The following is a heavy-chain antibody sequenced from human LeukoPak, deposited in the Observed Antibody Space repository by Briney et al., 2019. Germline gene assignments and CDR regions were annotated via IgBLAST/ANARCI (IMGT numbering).Heavy chain of an antibody. CDR3: ARVPTVTFFDH. CDR2: IYYSVST. V-gene: IGHV4-39*07. Sequence: GSLRLSCAASGFTFSSYSMNWVRQPPGKGLEWIGSIYYSVSTYDNPSLKSRVTISVDTSKNQFSLKLSSVTAADTAVYYCARVPTVTFFDHWGQGTLVTVSS. CDR1: GFTFSSYS. J-gene: IGHJ4*02. D-gene: IGHD4-17*01.